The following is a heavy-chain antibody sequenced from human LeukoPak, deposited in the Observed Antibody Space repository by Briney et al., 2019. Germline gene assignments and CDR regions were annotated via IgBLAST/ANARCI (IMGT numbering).Heavy chain of an antibody. CDR3: ATDLTGTTAVDY. CDR1: GYTFTSYD. V-gene: IGHV1-8*01. J-gene: IGHJ4*02. Sequence: ASVKVSCKASGYTFTSYDINWVRQATGQGLEWMGWMNPNSGNTGYAQKFQGRVTMTEDTSTDTAYMELSSLRSEDTAVYYCATDLTGTTAVDYWGQGTLVTVSS. CDR2: MNPNSGNT. D-gene: IGHD1-20*01.